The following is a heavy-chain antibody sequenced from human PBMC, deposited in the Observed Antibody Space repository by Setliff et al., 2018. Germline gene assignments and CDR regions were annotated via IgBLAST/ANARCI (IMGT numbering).Heavy chain of an antibody. V-gene: IGHV4-59*01. Sequence: TSETLSLTCTVSGVSIKSYYWSWIRQPPGKGLEWIGYIFYSGSSNYNPSLQSRVSISVDTSKNQLSLKLDSLTAADTAVYFCARLPRTVTHFDYWGQGALVTVSS. CDR2: IFYSGSS. CDR1: GVSIKSYY. J-gene: IGHJ4*02. D-gene: IGHD4-17*01. CDR3: ARLPRTVTHFDY.